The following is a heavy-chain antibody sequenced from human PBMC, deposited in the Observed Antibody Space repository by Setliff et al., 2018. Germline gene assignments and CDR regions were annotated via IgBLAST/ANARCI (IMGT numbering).Heavy chain of an antibody. CDR2: IYYSGST. D-gene: IGHD2-2*01. CDR3: ARAKGYCSSTSCRIYYFGY. J-gene: IGHJ4*02. V-gene: IGHV4-39*07. CDR1: GGSISSSSYY. Sequence: PSETLSLTCTVSGGSISSSSYYWGWIRQPPGKGLEWIGSIYYSGSTYYNPSLKSRVTISVDTSKNQFSLKLSSVTAADTAVYYCARAKGYCSSTSCRIYYFGYWGQGTLVTVSS.